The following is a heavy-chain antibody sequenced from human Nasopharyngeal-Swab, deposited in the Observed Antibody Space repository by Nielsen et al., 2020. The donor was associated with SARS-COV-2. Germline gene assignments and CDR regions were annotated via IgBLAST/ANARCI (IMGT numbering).Heavy chain of an antibody. CDR3: ARAQDLWLPGVGDYYYYYYGMDV. CDR1: GDSVSSNSAA. J-gene: IGHJ6*02. V-gene: IGHV6-1*01. CDR2: TYYRSKWYN. D-gene: IGHD3-16*01. Sequence: SETLSLTCAISGDSVSSNSAAWNWIRQSPSRGLEWLGRTYYRSKWYNDYAVSVKSRITINPDTSKNQFSLQLNSVTPEDTAVYYCARAQDLWLPGVGDYYYYYYGMDVWGQGTTVTVSS.